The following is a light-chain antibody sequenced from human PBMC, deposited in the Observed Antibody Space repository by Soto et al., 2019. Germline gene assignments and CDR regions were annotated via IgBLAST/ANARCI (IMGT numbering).Light chain of an antibody. CDR2: NDD. CDR3: QSYDGSDQV. V-gene: IGLV6-57*04. CDR1: SGSIADHH. Sequence: NFMLPQPHSVTESPGKTVPTSCTRSSGSIADHHVQWYQQRPGSAPTTLIYNDDQRPYGVPDRFSASIVSSSNSASLTISGLKTGDEDDYYCQSYDGSDQVFGGGTKLTVL. J-gene: IGLJ3*02.